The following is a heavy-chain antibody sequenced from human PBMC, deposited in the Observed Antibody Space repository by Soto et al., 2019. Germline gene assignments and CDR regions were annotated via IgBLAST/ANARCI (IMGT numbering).Heavy chain of an antibody. CDR2: IYHSGST. V-gene: IGHV4-4*02. Sequence: SETLSLTCAVSGGSISSTDWWSWVRQPPGKGLEWIGEIYHSGSTHYNPSLKSRVTISVDKSKNQFSLKVTSVTAADTAEYYCARVVGAYGSGSYENRFDPWGQGTLVTVSS. CDR1: GGSISSTDW. D-gene: IGHD3-10*01. J-gene: IGHJ5*02. CDR3: ARVVGAYGSGSYENRFDP.